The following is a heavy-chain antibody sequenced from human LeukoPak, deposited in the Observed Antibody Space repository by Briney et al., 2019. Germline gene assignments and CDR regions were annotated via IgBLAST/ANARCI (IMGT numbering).Heavy chain of an antibody. CDR1: GFTVSSNY. CDR3: ARDVAYGDYGLDY. CDR2: ISYDGNNK. D-gene: IGHD4-17*01. Sequence: GGSLRLSCAASGFTVSSNYMSWVRQAPGKGLEWVALISYDGNNKYYVDSVKGRFTISRDNSENTLYLQMNSLRVEDTAVYYCARDVAYGDYGLDYWGQGTPVTVSS. V-gene: IGHV3-30*03. J-gene: IGHJ4*02.